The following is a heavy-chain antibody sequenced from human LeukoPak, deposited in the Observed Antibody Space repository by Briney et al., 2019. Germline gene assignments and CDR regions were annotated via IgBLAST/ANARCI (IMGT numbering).Heavy chain of an antibody. Sequence: GGSLRLSCVASEFTFNSYSMNWVRQAPGKGLEWVSSIGSSSSYIYYGDSVKGRFTISRDNAKNSLYLQMNSLRAEDTAVYYCAELGITMIGGVWGKGTTVTISS. D-gene: IGHD3-10*02. V-gene: IGHV3-21*01. CDR2: IGSSSSYI. CDR3: AELGITMIGGV. CDR1: EFTFNSYS. J-gene: IGHJ6*04.